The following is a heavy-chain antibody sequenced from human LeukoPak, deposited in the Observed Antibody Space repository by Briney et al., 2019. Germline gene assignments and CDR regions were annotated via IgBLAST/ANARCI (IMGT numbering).Heavy chain of an antibody. D-gene: IGHD3-9*01. V-gene: IGHV4-39*01. CDR3: ARRTSFDILTGYYSRNWFDP. J-gene: IGHJ5*02. CDR1: GGSISSSSYY. CDR2: IYYSGST. Sequence: PSETLSLTCTVSGGSISSSSYYWGWIRQPPGKGLEWIGSIYYSGSTYYNPSLKSRVTISVDTSKNQFSLKLGSVTAADTAVYYCARRTSFDILTGYYSRNWFDPWGQGTLVTVSS.